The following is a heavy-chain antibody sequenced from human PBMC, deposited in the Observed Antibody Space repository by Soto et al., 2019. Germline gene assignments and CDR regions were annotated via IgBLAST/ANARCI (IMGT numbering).Heavy chain of an antibody. J-gene: IGHJ4*02. CDR2: ISFNGNSL. Sequence: CLRLSCTASEFSFSSYAMHWIRQSPGKGLEWVAVISFNGNSLHYADSVKDRFTISRDNSKSTLYLQMNNMRTEDTAVYYCARTFDTITYYFDYWGQGTLVTVSS. CDR1: EFSFSSYA. CDR3: ARTFDTITYYFDY. D-gene: IGHD3-9*01. V-gene: IGHV3-30-3*01.